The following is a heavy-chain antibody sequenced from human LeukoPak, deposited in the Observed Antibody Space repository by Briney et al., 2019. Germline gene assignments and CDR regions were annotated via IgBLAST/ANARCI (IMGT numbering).Heavy chain of an antibody. CDR2: ISYDGSNK. D-gene: IGHD4-17*01. CDR3: ARSSWPSRKYGDYGSSYYYYGMDV. V-gene: IGHV3-30*04. J-gene: IGHJ6*02. Sequence: GRSLRLSCAASGFTFSSYAMHWVRQAPGKGLEWVAVISYDGSNKYYVDSVKGRFTISRDNSKNTLYLQMNSLRAEDTAVYYCARSSWPSRKYGDYGSSYYYYGMDVWGQGTTVTVSS. CDR1: GFTFSSYA.